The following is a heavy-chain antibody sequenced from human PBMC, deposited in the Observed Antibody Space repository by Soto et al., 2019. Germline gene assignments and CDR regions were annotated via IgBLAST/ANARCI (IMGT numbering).Heavy chain of an antibody. CDR1: GYSFITYW. CDR3: VRLRGSDNSGYSDY. Sequence: GESLKISCKGSGYSFITYWIGWVRQMPGKGLEWMGIIYPGDSDARYSPSFQGQVTISADKSISTAYLQWSSLKASDTAMYYCVRLRGSDNSGYSDYWGQGTLVTVSS. D-gene: IGHD3-22*01. V-gene: IGHV5-51*03. CDR2: IYPGDSDA. J-gene: IGHJ4*02.